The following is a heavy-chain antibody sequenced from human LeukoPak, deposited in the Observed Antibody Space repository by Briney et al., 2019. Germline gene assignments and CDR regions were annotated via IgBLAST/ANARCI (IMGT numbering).Heavy chain of an antibody. CDR3: ARDYYDSSGYAAHIDY. D-gene: IGHD3-22*01. Sequence: GGSLILSCAASGFTFISYGMHWVRQAPGKGLEWLAVISYDGSIQYYADSVKGRFTISRDNSKNTLYLQMNSLRAEDTAVYYCARDYYDSSGYAAHIDYWGQGTLVTVSS. CDR1: GFTFISYG. CDR2: ISYDGSIQ. V-gene: IGHV3-30*03. J-gene: IGHJ4*02.